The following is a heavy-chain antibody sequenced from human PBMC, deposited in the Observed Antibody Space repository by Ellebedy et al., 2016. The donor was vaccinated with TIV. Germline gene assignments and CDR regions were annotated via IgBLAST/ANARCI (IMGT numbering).Heavy chain of an antibody. D-gene: IGHD3-3*01. Sequence: GESLKISCAASGFTFSSYSMNWVRQAPGKGLEWVSSISSSSSYIYYADSVKGRFTISRDNAKNSLYLQMNSLRAEDTAVYYCARDRYDFWSGYYDYWGQGTLVTVSS. CDR2: ISSSSSYI. J-gene: IGHJ4*02. CDR3: ARDRYDFWSGYYDY. V-gene: IGHV3-21*01. CDR1: GFTFSSYS.